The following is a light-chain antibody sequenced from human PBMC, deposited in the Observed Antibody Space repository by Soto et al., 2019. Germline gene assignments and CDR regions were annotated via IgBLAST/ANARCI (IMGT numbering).Light chain of an antibody. CDR1: QSVSTY. CDR3: QQCAYWPLT. J-gene: IGKJ4*01. CDR2: DAS. Sequence: ETVLTQSPATLSLSPGERATLSCRASQSVSTYLAWYQQKPGQSPRLLIYDASNRATGIPARFSGSGSGTDFTLTISSLETEDFAVYYCQQCAYWPLTFGGGTKVEIK. V-gene: IGKV3-11*01.